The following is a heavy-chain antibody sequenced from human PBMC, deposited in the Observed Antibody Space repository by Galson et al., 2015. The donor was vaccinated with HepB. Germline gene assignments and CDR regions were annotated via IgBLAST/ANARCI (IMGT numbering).Heavy chain of an antibody. Sequence: SCAASGVTFSSYAMSWVRQAPGKGLEWVGVIKSVVGTEYYADEFQGRVTITADESTTTEYLEMSSLRAEDTAVYCCARVVRPSSGYYHDAFDLWGQGTMVTVSS. D-gene: IGHD3-22*01. CDR2: IKSVVGTE. CDR3: ARVVRPSSGYYHDAFDL. J-gene: IGHJ3*01. V-gene: IGHV1-69*01. CDR1: GVTFSSYA.